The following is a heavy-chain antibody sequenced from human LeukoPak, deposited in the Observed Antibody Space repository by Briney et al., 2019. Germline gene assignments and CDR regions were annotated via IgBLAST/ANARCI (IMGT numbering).Heavy chain of an antibody. Sequence: SETLTLTCTVSGGSINDHYWSWIRQPAGQGLEWVGRIYPSGKTFYSPSLKSRVTMSIDPASNHFSLQLRSLTAADTAVYYCAREVSWYGEVLYFDSWGQGILVTVSS. D-gene: IGHD6-13*01. CDR1: GGSINDHY. V-gene: IGHV4-4*07. J-gene: IGHJ4*02. CDR2: IYPSGKT. CDR3: AREVSWYGEVLYFDS.